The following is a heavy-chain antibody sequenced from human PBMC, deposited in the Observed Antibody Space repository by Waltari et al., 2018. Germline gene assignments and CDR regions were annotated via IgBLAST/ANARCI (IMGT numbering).Heavy chain of an antibody. CDR1: GFSLSRYW. V-gene: IGHV3-74*01. Sequence: EVQLVESGGGVVQPGRSLRLSCAASGFSLSRYWMQWVRLVPGKGLMGVAGISRDGSDGSYADSVKGRFTISRDNAKNSLYLQMNSLRAEDTAIYYCVRDTLEWTSSTPHFDYWGQGALVTVSS. J-gene: IGHJ4*02. CDR2: ISRDGSDG. D-gene: IGHD3-3*01. CDR3: VRDTLEWTSSTPHFDY.